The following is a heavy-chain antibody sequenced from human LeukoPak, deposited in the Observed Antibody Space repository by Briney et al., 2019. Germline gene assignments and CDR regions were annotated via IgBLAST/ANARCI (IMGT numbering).Heavy chain of an antibody. CDR3: ARERGNLRGDAFDI. J-gene: IGHJ3*02. D-gene: IGHD1-26*01. Sequence: PSETLSLTCTVSGGSITSYYRSWIRQPAGKGLEWIGRIYSSGNTNYNPSLESRVTMSIDTSKNQFSLRLSSVTAADTAVYYCARERGNLRGDAFDIWGQGTMVTVSS. CDR2: IYSSGNT. CDR1: GGSITSYY. V-gene: IGHV4-4*07.